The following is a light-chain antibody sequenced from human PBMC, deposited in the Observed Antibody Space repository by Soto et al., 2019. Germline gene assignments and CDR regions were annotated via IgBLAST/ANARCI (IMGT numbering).Light chain of an antibody. V-gene: IGLV1-44*01. J-gene: IGLJ1*01. CDR1: SSNIGSNT. Sequence: QSVLTQPPSASGTPGQRVTISCSGGSSNIGSNTVNWYQQLPGTAPKLLIYSNNQRPSGVPDRFSGSKSGTSASLAITGLQAEDEADYYCQSYESSLSGYVFGTGTKVTVL. CDR2: SNN. CDR3: QSYESSLSGYV.